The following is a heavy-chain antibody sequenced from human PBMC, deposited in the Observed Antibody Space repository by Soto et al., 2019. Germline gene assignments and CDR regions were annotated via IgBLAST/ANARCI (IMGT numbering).Heavy chain of an antibody. CDR1: GYSISSGYY. J-gene: IGHJ3*02. Sequence: SETLSLTFAVSGYSISSGYYWGWIRQPPGKGLEWIGSIYHSGSTYYNPSLKSRVTISVDTSKNQFSLKLSSVTAADTAVYYCARDHGWVAFDIWGQGTMVTVSS. CDR3: ARDHGWVAFDI. CDR2: IYHSGST. V-gene: IGHV4-38-2*02.